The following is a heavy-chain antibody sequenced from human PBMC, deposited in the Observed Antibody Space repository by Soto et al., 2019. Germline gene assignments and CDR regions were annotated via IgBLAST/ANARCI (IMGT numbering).Heavy chain of an antibody. Sequence: EVQLVESGGGLVQPGRSLRLSCAASGFTFDDYAMHWVRQAPGKGLEWVSGISWNSGSIGYADSVKGRFTISRDNAKNSLYLQMNSLRAEDTALYSCAKDTRITIFGGGWFDPWGQGTLVTVSS. CDR3: AKDTRITIFGGGWFDP. V-gene: IGHV3-9*01. CDR1: GFTFDDYA. CDR2: ISWNSGSI. D-gene: IGHD3-3*01. J-gene: IGHJ5*02.